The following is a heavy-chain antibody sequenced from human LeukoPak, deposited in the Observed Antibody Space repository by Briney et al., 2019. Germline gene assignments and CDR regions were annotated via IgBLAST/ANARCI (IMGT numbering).Heavy chain of an antibody. D-gene: IGHD6-6*01. V-gene: IGHV4-4*07. CDR2: IHTSGSA. J-gene: IGHJ4*02. CDR3: AREFSGTSIAARVFDS. Sequence: SETLSLTCTVSGGSITSYYWSYIRQPAGKGLEWIGRIHTSGSANYNPSLKSRVTMSVDTSKNQFSLKLSSVTAADTAIYYCAREFSGTSIAARVFDSWGQGTLVTVSS. CDR1: GGSITSYY.